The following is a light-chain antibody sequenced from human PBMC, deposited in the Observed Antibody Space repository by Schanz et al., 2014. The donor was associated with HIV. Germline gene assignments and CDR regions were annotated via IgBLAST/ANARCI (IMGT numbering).Light chain of an antibody. CDR3: QSFDSSLNGVV. J-gene: IGLJ3*02. CDR1: RSNIGTGFD. V-gene: IGLV1-40*01. CDR2: ANT. Sequence: QSVLTQPPSVSGAPGQRVTISCTGTRSNIGTGFDVHWYQLLPGTAPKVLIFANTHRPSGVPDRFSGSKSGTSASLAISGLQADDEADYFCQSFDSSLNGVVFGGGTKVTVL.